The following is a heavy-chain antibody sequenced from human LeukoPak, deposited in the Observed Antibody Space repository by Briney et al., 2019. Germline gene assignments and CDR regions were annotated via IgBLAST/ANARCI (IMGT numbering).Heavy chain of an antibody. V-gene: IGHV3-15*01. J-gene: IGHJ6*02. CDR1: GFTFSNAW. Sequence: KPGGSLRLSCSTSGFTFSNAWMTSVPQAPGKGLEWVGRIKSRSDDGTTDYAAPVKGRFTISRDNAKNSLYLQMNTLRAEDTAVYYCARVLVVPLVSIHMDVWGQGTTVTVSS. D-gene: IGHD2-2*01. CDR2: IKSRSDDGTT. CDR3: ARVLVVPLVSIHMDV.